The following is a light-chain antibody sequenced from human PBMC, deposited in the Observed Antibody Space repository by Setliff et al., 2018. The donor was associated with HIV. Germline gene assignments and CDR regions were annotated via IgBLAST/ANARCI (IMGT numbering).Light chain of an antibody. CDR2: DVS. V-gene: IGLV2-14*01. CDR1: SSDVGGYNY. Sequence: QSVLTQPASVSGSPGQSITISCTGTSSDVGGYNYVSWYQQHPGKAPKLMIYDVSKRPSGVSNRFSGSKSGNTASLTISGLQAEDEADYYCSSYTSSSTVVFGGGT. J-gene: IGLJ2*01. CDR3: SSYTSSSTVV.